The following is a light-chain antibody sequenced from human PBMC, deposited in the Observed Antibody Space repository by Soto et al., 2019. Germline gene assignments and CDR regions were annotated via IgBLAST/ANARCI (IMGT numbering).Light chain of an antibody. Sequence: EIVLTHSPGTLSLSPGERATLSCRASQSVSSINLAWYQQKPGQAPRLLIYGASSRATGIPDRFSGSGSGTDFILTISRPEPEDFAVYYCQQFGSSQYTCGQGTKLEIK. CDR1: QSVSSIN. CDR2: GAS. J-gene: IGKJ2*01. CDR3: QQFGSSQYT. V-gene: IGKV3-20*01.